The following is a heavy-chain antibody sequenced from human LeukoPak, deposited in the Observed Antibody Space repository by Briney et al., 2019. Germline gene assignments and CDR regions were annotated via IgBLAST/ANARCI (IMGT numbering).Heavy chain of an antibody. CDR1: GYTFTSYG. J-gene: IGHJ4*02. Sequence: ASVKVSCKASGYTFTSYGISWVRLAPGQGLEWMGLISAYNGNTNYAQKLQGRVTMTTDTSTSTAYMELRSLRSDDTAVYYCARDPYYDSSGYTYFDYWGQGTLVTVSS. V-gene: IGHV1-18*01. CDR3: ARDPYYDSSGYTYFDY. D-gene: IGHD3-22*01. CDR2: ISAYNGNT.